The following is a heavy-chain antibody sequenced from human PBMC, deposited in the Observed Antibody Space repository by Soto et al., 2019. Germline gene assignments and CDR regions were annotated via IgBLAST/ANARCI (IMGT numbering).Heavy chain of an antibody. V-gene: IGHV3-73*01. CDR2: IRSKANSYAT. J-gene: IGHJ4*02. D-gene: IGHD2-2*01. Sequence: EVQLVESGGGLVQPGGSLKLSCAASGLTFSGSAMHWVRQASGKGLEWVGRIRSKANSYATEYAASVKGRFTISRDDSKNTAYLQMNSLNTEDTAVYYCTRHADLGYCSSTSCYDFDYWGQGTLVTVSS. CDR1: GLTFSGSA. CDR3: TRHADLGYCSSTSCYDFDY.